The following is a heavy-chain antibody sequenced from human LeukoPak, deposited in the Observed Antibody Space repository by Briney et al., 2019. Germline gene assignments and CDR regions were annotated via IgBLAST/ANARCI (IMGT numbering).Heavy chain of an antibody. CDR1: GYTFTSYG. J-gene: IGHJ4*02. V-gene: IGHV1-18*01. D-gene: IGHD6-19*01. CDR2: ISAYNGNT. Sequence: VASVTVSCKASGYTFTSYGISWVRQAPGQGLEWMGWISAYNGNTNYAQKLQGRVTMTTDTSTSTAYMELRSLRSDDTAVYYCARASRYRRLIAVAGEDFDYWGQGTLVTVSS. CDR3: ARASRYRRLIAVAGEDFDY.